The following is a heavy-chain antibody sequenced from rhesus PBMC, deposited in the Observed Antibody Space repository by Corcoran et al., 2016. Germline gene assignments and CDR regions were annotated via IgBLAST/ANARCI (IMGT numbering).Heavy chain of an antibody. Sequence: QVQLQESGPGLVKPSETLSLTCTVYGGSISDSYYWNWIRRVPGKGLEWMGRIYCSGGSTSYNPSLKSRVTISKGTSKNQASLKLTSVTAADTAVYYCARDPNSNYVGGLDSWGQGVVVTVSS. CDR2: IYCSGGST. CDR3: ARDPNSNYVGGLDS. CDR1: GGSISDSYY. J-gene: IGHJ6*01. V-gene: IGHV4-147*01. D-gene: IGHD1-26*01.